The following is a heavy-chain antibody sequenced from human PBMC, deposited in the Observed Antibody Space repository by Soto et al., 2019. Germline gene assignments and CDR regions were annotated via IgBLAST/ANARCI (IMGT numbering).Heavy chain of an antibody. CDR1: GYTFTNYA. Sequence: ASVKVSCKASGYTFTNYAIHWVRQAPGQRLEWMGWINAGNGHTKYSQKFQARVTITRDTSASTAYMELSSLRSEDTAVYYCARGERYYYDSSGYFGFDYWGQGTLVTVYS. V-gene: IGHV1-3*01. CDR3: ARGERYYYDSSGYFGFDY. J-gene: IGHJ4*02. CDR2: INAGNGHT. D-gene: IGHD3-22*01.